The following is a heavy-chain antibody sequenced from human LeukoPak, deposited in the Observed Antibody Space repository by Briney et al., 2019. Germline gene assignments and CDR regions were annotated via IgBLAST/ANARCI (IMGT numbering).Heavy chain of an antibody. J-gene: IGHJ6*02. CDR2: INHSGST. CDR1: GGSFSGYY. CDR3: ARLTLYYYGMDV. D-gene: IGHD2-15*01. Sequence: SETLSLTCAVYGGSFSGYYWSWIRQPPGKGLEWIGEINHSGSTNYNPSLKSRVTISVDTSKNQFSLKLSSVTAADTAVYYCARLTLYYYGMDVWGQGTTVTVSS. V-gene: IGHV4-34*01.